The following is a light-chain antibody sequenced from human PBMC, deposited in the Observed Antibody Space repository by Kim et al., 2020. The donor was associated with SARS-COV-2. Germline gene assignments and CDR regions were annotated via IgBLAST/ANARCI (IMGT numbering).Light chain of an antibody. CDR2: GKN. V-gene: IGLV3-19*01. CDR3: NSRDSNDYVV. Sequence: VALGQTVRVTCQGDSLRSYYANWYQQKPGQAPIPVIYGKNNRPSGIPDRFSGSSSGNTASLTITGTQAGDEADYYCNSRDSNDYVVFGGGTKLTVL. CDR1: SLRSYY. J-gene: IGLJ2*01.